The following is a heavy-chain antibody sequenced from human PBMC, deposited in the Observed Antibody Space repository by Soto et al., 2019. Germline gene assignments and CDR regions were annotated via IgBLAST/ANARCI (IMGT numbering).Heavy chain of an antibody. CDR3: ARGRSSSVFFDY. J-gene: IGHJ4*02. Sequence: QVQLVESGGGLVKPGGSLRLSCAASGFTFSDYYMSWIRQAPGKGLEWVSYINSGDSTIYYADSVKGRFTISRDNAKNSLYVQMNSLRAEDTAVYYCARGRSSSVFFDYWGQGTLVTVSS. D-gene: IGHD6-6*01. V-gene: IGHV3-11*01. CDR2: INSGDSTI. CDR1: GFTFSDYY.